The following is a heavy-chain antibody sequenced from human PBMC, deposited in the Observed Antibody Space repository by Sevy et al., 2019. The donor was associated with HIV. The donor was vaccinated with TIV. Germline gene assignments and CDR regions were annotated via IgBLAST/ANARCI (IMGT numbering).Heavy chain of an antibody. CDR2: LKSTADGGTE. CDR3: TRWQGAQSIFDY. CDR1: GFTFGGYA. Sequence: GGSLRLSCTGSGFTFGGYAMNWVRQAPGKGLEWVAFLKSTADGGTEDHAASVKGRFSNSRDDSKNIAYLQMNDLKTEDKGVYYCTRWQGAQSIFDYWGQGALVTVSS. V-gene: IGHV3-49*04. D-gene: IGHD1-26*01. J-gene: IGHJ4*02.